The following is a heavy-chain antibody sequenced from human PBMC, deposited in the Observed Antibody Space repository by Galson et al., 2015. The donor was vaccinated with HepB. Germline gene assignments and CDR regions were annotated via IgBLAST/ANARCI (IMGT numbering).Heavy chain of an antibody. D-gene: IGHD3-10*01. J-gene: IGHJ5*02. CDR1: GGSISSYY. Sequence: ETLSLTCTVSGGSISSYYWSWIRQPPGKGLEWIGYIYYSGSTNYNPSLKSRVTISVDTSKNQFSLRLSSVTAADTAVYYCARPSGPTFGWFDPWGQGTLVTVSS. CDR3: ARPSGPTFGWFDP. V-gene: IGHV4-59*01. CDR2: IYYSGST.